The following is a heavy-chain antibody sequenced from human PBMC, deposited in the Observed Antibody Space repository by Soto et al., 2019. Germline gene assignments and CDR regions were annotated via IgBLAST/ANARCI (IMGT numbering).Heavy chain of an antibody. V-gene: IGHV3-30*18. CDR1: RCTFSSYG. Sequence: QVQLVESGGGVVQPGRSLRLSCAATRCTFSSYGMHWVRQAPGKGLEWVAVISYDGSRKYYADSVKGRFTISRDNTKSTLYLQMNSLRADDMAVYYCVKDRVESGLGEVDYWGQGTLVTVSS. CDR3: VKDRVESGLGEVDY. CDR2: ISYDGSRK. D-gene: IGHD3-16*01. J-gene: IGHJ4*02.